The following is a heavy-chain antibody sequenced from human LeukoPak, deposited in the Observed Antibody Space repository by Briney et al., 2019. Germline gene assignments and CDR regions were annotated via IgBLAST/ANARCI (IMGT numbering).Heavy chain of an antibody. Sequence: GASVKVSCKASGGTFSSYDISWVRQAPGQGLEWMGGIIPNFGTANYAQKFQGRVTITTDESTSTAYMELSSLRSEDTAVYYCASAVGYSYGMVRFDPWGQGTLVTVSS. CDR2: IIPNFGTA. CDR1: GGTFSSYD. J-gene: IGHJ5*02. V-gene: IGHV1-69*05. D-gene: IGHD5-18*01. CDR3: ASAVGYSYGMVRFDP.